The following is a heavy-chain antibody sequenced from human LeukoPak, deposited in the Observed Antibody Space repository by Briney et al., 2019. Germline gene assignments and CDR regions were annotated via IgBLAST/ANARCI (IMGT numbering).Heavy chain of an antibody. D-gene: IGHD6-6*01. CDR2: VDPEDDET. J-gene: IGHJ3*02. CDR3: AKTYVEYGAFDI. V-gene: IGHV1-69-2*01. CDR1: GFTFTDCY. Sequence: ASVKISCKASGFTFTDCYMHWVQQAPGKGLEWMGRVDPEDDETIYAEKFQGRVSITADTSTDTAYMELSGLRSEDTAVYYCAKTYVEYGAFDIWGQGTMVTVSS.